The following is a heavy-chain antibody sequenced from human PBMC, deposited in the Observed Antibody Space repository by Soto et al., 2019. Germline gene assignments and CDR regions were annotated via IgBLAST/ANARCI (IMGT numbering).Heavy chain of an antibody. Sequence: GGSLRLSCAASGFTFSSYAMSWVRQAPGKGLEWVSAISGSGGSTYYADSVKGRFTISRDNSKNTVSLQMNSLRVEDSALYYCARESEAFDIWGQGTMVTVSS. V-gene: IGHV3-23*01. CDR3: ARESEAFDI. CDR1: GFTFSSYA. CDR2: ISGSGGST. J-gene: IGHJ3*02.